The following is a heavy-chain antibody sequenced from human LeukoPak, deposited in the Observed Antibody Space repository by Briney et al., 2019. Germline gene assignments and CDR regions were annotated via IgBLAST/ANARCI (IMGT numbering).Heavy chain of an antibody. D-gene: IGHD6-13*01. CDR3: ARDGSRSSWYRSYYYYMDV. J-gene: IGHJ6*03. V-gene: IGHV3-30*01. CDR2: ISYDGSNK. CDR1: GFTFSSYA. Sequence: GGSLRLSCAASGFTFSSYAMHWVRQAPGKGLEWVAVISYDGSNKYYADSVKGRFTISRDNSKNTLYLQMNSLRAEDTAVYYCARDGSRSSWYRSYYYYMDVWGKGTTVTVSS.